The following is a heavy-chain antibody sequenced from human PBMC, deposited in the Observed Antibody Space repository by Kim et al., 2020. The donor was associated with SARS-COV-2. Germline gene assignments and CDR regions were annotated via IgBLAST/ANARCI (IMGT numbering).Heavy chain of an antibody. D-gene: IGHD3-16*01. CDR3: ARSLGANIMTTWFGYFDY. CDR1: GGSISSGGYY. J-gene: IGHJ4*02. V-gene: IGHV4-31*03. Sequence: SETLSLTCTVSGGSISSGGYYWSWIRQHPGKGLEWIGYIYYSGSTYYNPSLKSRVTISVDTSKNQFSLKLSSVTAADTAVYYCARSLGANIMTTWFGYFDYWGQGTLVTVSS. CDR2: IYYSGST.